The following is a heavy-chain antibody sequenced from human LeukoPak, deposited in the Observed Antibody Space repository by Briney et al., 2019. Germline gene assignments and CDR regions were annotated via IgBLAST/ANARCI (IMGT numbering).Heavy chain of an antibody. CDR1: GYTFTGYY. CDR2: SNPNNGGT. CDR3: ARGGIAYSRASFDY. D-gene: IGHD6-13*01. J-gene: IGHJ4*02. Sequence: ASVKVSCKASGYTFTGYYMHWVRQAPGQGLEWMGWSNPNNGGTIHAQKFQGRVTMTRDTSIGTAYMELSGLRSDDTAVYYCARGGIAYSRASFDYWGQGTLVTVSS. V-gene: IGHV1-2*02.